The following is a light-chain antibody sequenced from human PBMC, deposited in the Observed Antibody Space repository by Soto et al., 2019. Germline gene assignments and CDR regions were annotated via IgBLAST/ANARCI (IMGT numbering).Light chain of an antibody. CDR1: QTVNSH. J-gene: IGKJ3*01. CDR2: GAS. V-gene: IGKV3-20*01. Sequence: EIVMAQSPAALSLSKEERVTLSCRASQTVNSHLAWYQQKPGQAPRLLIYGASSRATGIPDRFSGSGSGTDFTLTISRLEPEDFAVDYCQQYGISPFTFGPGTKVDIK. CDR3: QQYGISPFT.